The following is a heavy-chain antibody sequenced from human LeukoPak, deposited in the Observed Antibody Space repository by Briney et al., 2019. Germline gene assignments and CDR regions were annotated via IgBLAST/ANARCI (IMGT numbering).Heavy chain of an antibody. CDR2: IYYSGST. V-gene: IGHV4-59*01. J-gene: IGHJ4*02. CDR1: GGSISSYY. D-gene: IGHD6-13*01. CDR3: AREYSSSWSAFDY. Sequence: PSETLSLTCTVSGGSISSYYWSWIRHPPGKGLEWIGYIYYSGSTNYNPSLKSRVTISVDTSKNQFSLKLSSVTAADTAVYYCAREYSSSWSAFDYWGQGTLVTVSS.